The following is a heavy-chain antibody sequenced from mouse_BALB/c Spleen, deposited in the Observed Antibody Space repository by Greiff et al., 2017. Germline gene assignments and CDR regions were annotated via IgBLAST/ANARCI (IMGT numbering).Heavy chain of an antibody. CDR1: GFNIKDTY. J-gene: IGHJ3*01. Sequence: VHVKQSGAELVKPGASVKLSCTASGFNIKDTYMHWVKQRPEQGLEWIGRIDPANGNTKYDPKFQGKATITADTSSNTAYLQLSSLTSEDTAVYYCARGDYYGRGFAYWGQGTLVTVSA. V-gene: IGHV14-3*02. D-gene: IGHD1-2*01. CDR3: ARGDYYGRGFAY. CDR2: IDPANGNT.